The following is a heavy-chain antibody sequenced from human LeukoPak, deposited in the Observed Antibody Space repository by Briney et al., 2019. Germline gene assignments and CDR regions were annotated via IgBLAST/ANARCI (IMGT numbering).Heavy chain of an antibody. CDR1: GYSISSGYY. CDR2: IYHSGST. V-gene: IGHV4-38-2*02. J-gene: IGHJ4*02. CDR3: AGSGGSYSFDY. Sequence: SETLSLTCTVSGYSISSGYYWGWIRQPPGKGLEWIGSIYHSGSTYYNPSLKSRVTISVDTSKNQFSLKLSSVTAADTAVYYCAGSGGSYSFDYWGQGTLVTVSS. D-gene: IGHD2-15*01.